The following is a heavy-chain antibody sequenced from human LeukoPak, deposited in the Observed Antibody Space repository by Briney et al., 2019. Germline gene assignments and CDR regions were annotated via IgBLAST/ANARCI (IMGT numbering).Heavy chain of an antibody. Sequence: GASVKVSCKASGYTFTSYGISWVRQAPGQGLEWMGWISAYNGNTNYAQKLQGRVTMTTDTSTSTAYMELRSLRSDDTAVYYCARDVRGWLFGNWFDPWGQGTLVTVSS. CDR2: ISAYNGNT. D-gene: IGHD3-22*01. J-gene: IGHJ5*02. V-gene: IGHV1-18*01. CDR1: GYTFTSYG. CDR3: ARDVRGWLFGNWFDP.